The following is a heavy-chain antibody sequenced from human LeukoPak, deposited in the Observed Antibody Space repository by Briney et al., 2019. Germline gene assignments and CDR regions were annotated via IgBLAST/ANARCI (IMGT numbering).Heavy chain of an antibody. CDR3: AKEQRIRHCSEGVCMEGYYFDY. J-gene: IGHJ4*02. CDR2: LSRSGTTT. Sequence: GGSLRLSCAASGFTLSTFDMNWVRQAPGKGLEWVSGLSRSGTTTNYADSVKGRFTISRDRSQHTMFLQLNSLRPEDTAVYYCAKEQRIRHCSEGVCMEGYYFDYWGQGTLVTVSS. D-gene: IGHD2-15*01. V-gene: IGHV3-23*01. CDR1: GFTLSTFD.